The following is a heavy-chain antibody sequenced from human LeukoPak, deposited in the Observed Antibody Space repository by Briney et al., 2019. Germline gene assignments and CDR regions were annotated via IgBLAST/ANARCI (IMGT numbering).Heavy chain of an antibody. CDR1: GFTFSSYA. J-gene: IGHJ3*02. D-gene: IGHD1-26*01. CDR3: ARKKREPTSNDAFDI. Sequence: PGGSLRLSCAASGFTFSSYAMSWVRQAPGKGLEWVSAISGSGGSTYYADSVKGRFTISRDNSKNTRYLQTDSLGADDTALYYCARKKREPTSNDAFDIWGQGTMVTVSS. V-gene: IGHV3-23*01. CDR2: ISGSGGST.